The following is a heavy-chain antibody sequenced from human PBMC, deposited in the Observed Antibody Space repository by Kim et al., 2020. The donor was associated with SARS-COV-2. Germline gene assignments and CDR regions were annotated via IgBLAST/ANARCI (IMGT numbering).Heavy chain of an antibody. D-gene: IGHD6-13*01. CDR2: ISGDGGST. J-gene: IGHJ6*02. CDR1: GFTFDDYA. V-gene: IGHV3-43*02. CDR3: AKDIGYSSSWYATANYYYYGMDV. Sequence: GGSLRLSCAVSGFTFDDYAMHWVRQAPGKGLEWVSLISGDGGSTYYADSVKGRFTISRDNSKNSLYLQMNSLRTEDTALYYCAKDIGYSSSWYATANYYYYGMDVWGQGTTVTVSS.